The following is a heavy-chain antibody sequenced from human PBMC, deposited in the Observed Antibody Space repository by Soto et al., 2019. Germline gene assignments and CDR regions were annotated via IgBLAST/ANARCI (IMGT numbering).Heavy chain of an antibody. Sequence: PSETLSLTCAVSGGSISSGGYSWSWIRQPPGKGLEWIGYIYHSGSTYYNPSLKSRVTISVDRSKNQFSLKLSSVTAADTAVYYCARAVVYYYYGMDVWGQGTTVTVSS. CDR3: ARAVVYYYYGMDV. CDR2: IYHSGST. V-gene: IGHV4-30-2*01. CDR1: GGSISSGGYS. J-gene: IGHJ6*02.